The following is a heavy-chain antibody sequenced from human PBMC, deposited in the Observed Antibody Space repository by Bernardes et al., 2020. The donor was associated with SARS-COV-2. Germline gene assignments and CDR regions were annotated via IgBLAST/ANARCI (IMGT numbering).Heavy chain of an antibody. CDR1: GFTCSSYW. J-gene: IGHJ4*02. D-gene: IGHD3-10*01. V-gene: IGHV3-74*01. CDR2: INADGSTT. CDR3: AKSAFISGRGYYIDY. Sequence: GGSLRLSCAASGFTCSSYWMHWVRQVQGEGLVWFSRINADGSTTDYADAVRGRFTISRDNAKNTLFLQMNGLRADDTSLYYCAKSAFISGRGYYIDYWPQGTLVTVSS.